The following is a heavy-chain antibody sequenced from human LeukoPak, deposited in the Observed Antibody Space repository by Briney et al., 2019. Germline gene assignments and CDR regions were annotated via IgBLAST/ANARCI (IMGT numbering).Heavy chain of an antibody. V-gene: IGHV1-8*01. D-gene: IGHD3-22*01. CDR2: MNPNSGNT. CDR1: GYTFTSYD. CDR3: ARSQSSSGYYRQDGFDY. J-gene: IGHJ4*02. Sequence: GSSVKVSCKASGYTFTSYDINWVRQATGQGLEWMGWMNPNSGNTGYAQKFQGRVTMTRNTSISTAYMELSSLRSEDTAVYYCARSQSSSGYYRQDGFDYWGQGTLVTVSS.